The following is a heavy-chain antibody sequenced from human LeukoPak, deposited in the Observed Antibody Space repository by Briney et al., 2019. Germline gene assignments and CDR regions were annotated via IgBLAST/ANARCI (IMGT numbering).Heavy chain of an antibody. CDR2: IYHSGST. D-gene: IGHD3-3*02. CDR1: GGSISSGGYS. V-gene: IGHV4-30-2*01. Sequence: SQTLSLTCAVSGGSISSGGYSWSWIRQPPGKGLEWIGYIYHSGSTYYNPSLKSRVTISVDRSKNQFSLKQSSVTAADTAVYYCARALRGIRDAFDIWGQGTMVTVSS. CDR3: ARALRGIRDAFDI. J-gene: IGHJ3*02.